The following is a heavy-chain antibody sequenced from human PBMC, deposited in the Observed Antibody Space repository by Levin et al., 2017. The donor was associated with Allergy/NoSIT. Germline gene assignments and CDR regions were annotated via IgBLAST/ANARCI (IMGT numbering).Heavy chain of an antibody. CDR2: ISSSSSYI. CDR1: GFTFSSYS. D-gene: IGHD3-10*01. V-gene: IGHV3-21*01. Sequence: AGESLKISCAASGFTFSSYSMNWVRQAPGKGLEWVSSISSSSSYIYYADSVKGRFTISRDNAKNSLYLQMNSLRAEDTAVYYCARDGITMVQGVLTFDPWGQGTLVTVSS. J-gene: IGHJ5*02. CDR3: ARDGITMVQGVLTFDP.